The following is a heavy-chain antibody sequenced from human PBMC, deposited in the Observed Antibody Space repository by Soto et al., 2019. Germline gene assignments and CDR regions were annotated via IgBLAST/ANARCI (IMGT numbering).Heavy chain of an antibody. D-gene: IGHD2-2*01. CDR2: ISSSSSYI. V-gene: IGHV3-21*01. CDR3: ARSFWDIVVVPAAYLDY. J-gene: IGHJ4*02. Sequence: EVQLVESGGGLVKPGGSLRLSCAASGFTFSSYSMNWVRQSPGKGLEWVSSISSSSSYIYYADSVKGPFTISRDNAKNSLYLQMNSLRAEDTAVYYCARSFWDIVVVPAAYLDYWGQGTLVTVSS. CDR1: GFTFSSYS.